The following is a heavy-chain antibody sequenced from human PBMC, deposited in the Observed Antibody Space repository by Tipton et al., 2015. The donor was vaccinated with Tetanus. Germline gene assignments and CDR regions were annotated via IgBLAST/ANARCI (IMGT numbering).Heavy chain of an antibody. J-gene: IGHJ5*02. CDR3: ARDGGSYYTDR. D-gene: IGHD1-26*01. CDR1: GGTLRGYA. CDR2: LIPIFGTP. V-gene: IGHV1-69*06. Sequence: QSGPEVKKPGSSVKVSCKASGGTLRGYAITWVRQAPGQGLEWMGGLIPIFGTPKYAQKFQDRVTISADKSTSTVYMEVSSLRSEDTAVYYCARDGGSYYTDRWGQGTLVTVSS.